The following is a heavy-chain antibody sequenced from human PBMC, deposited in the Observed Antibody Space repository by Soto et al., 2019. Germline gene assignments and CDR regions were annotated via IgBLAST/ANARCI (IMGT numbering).Heavy chain of an antibody. V-gene: IGHV4-34*01. Sequence: SETLSLTCAVYGGSFSGYYWSWIRQPPGKGLEWIGEINHSGSTNYNPSLKSRVTISVDTSKNQFSLKLSSVTAADTAVYYCARGQDYYYGMDVWGQGTTVTVSS. CDR2: INHSGST. CDR3: ARGQDYYYGMDV. J-gene: IGHJ6*02. CDR1: GGSFSGYY.